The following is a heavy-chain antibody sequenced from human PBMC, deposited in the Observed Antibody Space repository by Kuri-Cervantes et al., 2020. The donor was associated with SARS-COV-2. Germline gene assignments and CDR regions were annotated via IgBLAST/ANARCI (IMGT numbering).Heavy chain of an antibody. CDR2: ISYDGSNK. V-gene: IGHV3-30-3*01. D-gene: IGHD6-13*01. J-gene: IGHJ4*02. Sequence: GKPLKISCAASGFTFSSYAMHWVRQAPGKGLEWVAVISYDGSNKYYADSVKGRFTISRDNSKNTLYLQMNSLRAEDTAVYYCAREADIAAAGYRYFDYWGQGTLVTVSS. CDR3: AREADIAAAGYRYFDY. CDR1: GFTFSSYA.